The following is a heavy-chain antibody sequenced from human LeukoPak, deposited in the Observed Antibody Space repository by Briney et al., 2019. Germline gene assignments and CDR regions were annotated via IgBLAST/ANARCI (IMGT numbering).Heavy chain of an antibody. J-gene: IGHJ4*02. CDR3: ARRGYCSGGSCYYESIDY. D-gene: IGHD2-15*01. Sequence: GASVKVSCKASGYTFTSYGISWVRQAPGQGLEWMGWISAYSGDTNYAQKLQGRVTMTTDTSTSTAYMELRSLRSDDTAVYYCARRGYCSGGSCYYESIDYWGQGTLVTVSS. CDR1: GYTFTSYG. V-gene: IGHV1-18*01. CDR2: ISAYSGDT.